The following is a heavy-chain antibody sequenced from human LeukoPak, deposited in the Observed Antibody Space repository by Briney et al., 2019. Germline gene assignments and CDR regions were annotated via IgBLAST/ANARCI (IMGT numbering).Heavy chain of an antibody. CDR2: IYSGDYT. CDR1: GFSVSTNY. J-gene: IGHJ3*02. V-gene: IGHV3-53*01. Sequence: RGGSLRLSCAASGFSVSTNYMSWVRQAPGKGLEWVSVIYSGDYTYYANSVKGRFTISRDNSKNTVYLQMNSLRAEDTAIYYCARDEAFDIWGQGTMVTVTS. CDR3: ARDEAFDI.